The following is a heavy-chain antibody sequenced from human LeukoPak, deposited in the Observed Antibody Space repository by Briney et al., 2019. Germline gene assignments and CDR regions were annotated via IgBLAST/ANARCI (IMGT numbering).Heavy chain of an antibody. V-gene: IGHV4-30-2*01. J-gene: IGHJ4*02. CDR1: GGSISSGGYY. CDR3: ARGSDRIAAAGALDY. Sequence: SQTLSLTCTVSGGSISSGGYYWSWIRQPPGKGLEWIGYIYHSGSTYYNPSLKSRVTISVDRSKNQFSLKLSSVTAADTAVYYCARGSDRIAAAGALDYWGQGTLVTVSS. D-gene: IGHD6-13*01. CDR2: IYHSGST.